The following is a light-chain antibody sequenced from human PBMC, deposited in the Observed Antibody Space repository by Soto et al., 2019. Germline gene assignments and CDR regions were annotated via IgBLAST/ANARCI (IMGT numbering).Light chain of an antibody. V-gene: IGKV3-11*01. CDR1: QSVSSY. CDR3: QQRSNWPRT. J-gene: IGKJ1*01. Sequence: ESMFTQSPGTLSLSPGERAPLSCRASQSVSSYLAWYQQKPGQAPRLLIYDASNRATGIPARFSGSGSGTDFTLTISSLKPEDFAVYYCQQRSNWPRTFGQGTKVDIK. CDR2: DAS.